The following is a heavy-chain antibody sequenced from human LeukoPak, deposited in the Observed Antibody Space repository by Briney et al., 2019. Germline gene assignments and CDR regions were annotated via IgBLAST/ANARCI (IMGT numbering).Heavy chain of an antibody. J-gene: IGHJ4*02. V-gene: IGHV3-23*01. D-gene: IGHD2-2*01. CDR2: ISGSGGST. CDR1: GFTFSSYA. Sequence: HAGGSLRLSCAASGFTFSSYAMSWVRQAPGKGLEWVSAISGSGGSTYYADSVKGRFTISRDNSKNTLYLQMNSLRAEDTAVYYCASSRRVVVPAANYWGQGTLVTVSS. CDR3: ASSRRVVVPAANY.